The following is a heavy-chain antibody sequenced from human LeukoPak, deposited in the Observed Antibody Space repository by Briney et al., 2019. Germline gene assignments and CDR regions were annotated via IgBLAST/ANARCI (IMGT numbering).Heavy chain of an antibody. Sequence: SETLSLTCTVSGGSISRFYWSWIRQPPGKGLEWIGHIYYSGSTSYNPSLKSRVTISVDTSKNQFSLKLSSVTAADTAVYYCARLTTYYDSGPRVYCLDYWGQGTLVTVSS. CDR1: GGSISRFY. V-gene: IGHV4-59*01. CDR2: IYYSGST. J-gene: IGHJ4*02. CDR3: ARLTTYYDSGPRVYCLDY. D-gene: IGHD3-10*01.